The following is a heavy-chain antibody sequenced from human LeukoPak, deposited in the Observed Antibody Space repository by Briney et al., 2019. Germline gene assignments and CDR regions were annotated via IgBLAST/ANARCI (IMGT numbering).Heavy chain of an antibody. V-gene: IGHV4-34*01. Sequence: SETLSLTCAVYGGSFSGYYWSWIRQPPGKGLEWIGEINHSGSTNYNPSLKSRVTISVDTSKNQFSLRLSSVTAADTAVYYCARVSGRWLQTRYYFDYWAREPWSPSPQ. CDR1: GGSFSGYY. J-gene: IGHJ4*02. CDR2: INHSGST. CDR3: ARVSGRWLQTRYYFDY. D-gene: IGHD5-24*01.